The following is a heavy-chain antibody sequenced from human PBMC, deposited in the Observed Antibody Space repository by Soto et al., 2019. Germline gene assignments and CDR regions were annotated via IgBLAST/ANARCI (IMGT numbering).Heavy chain of an antibody. CDR2: IYYSGST. CDR1: GGSISSGDYY. D-gene: IGHD6-6*01. J-gene: IGHJ4*02. CDR3: AVSIGARYFDN. Sequence: QVQLQESGPGLVKPSQTLSLTCTVSGGSISSGDYYWSWIRQPPGKGLEWIGYIYYSGSTYYNPSLKSRDTRPGETSNNQFSLKLSSVTAADTAVYYCAVSIGARYFDNWGQGTLVTVSS. V-gene: IGHV4-30-4*01.